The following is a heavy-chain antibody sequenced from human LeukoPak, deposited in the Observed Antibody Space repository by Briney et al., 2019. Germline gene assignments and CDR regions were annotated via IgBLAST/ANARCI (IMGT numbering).Heavy chain of an antibody. D-gene: IGHD4-17*01. CDR1: GFTFDDYA. J-gene: IGHJ4*02. CDR2: ISWNSGSI. CDR3: ARAYGDYPDY. Sequence: GRSLRLSCAASGFTFDDYAMHWVRQAPGKGLEWVSGISWNSGSIGYADSVKGRFTISRDNAKNSLYLQMNSLRAEDTAVYYCARAYGDYPDYWGQGTLVTVSS. V-gene: IGHV3-9*01.